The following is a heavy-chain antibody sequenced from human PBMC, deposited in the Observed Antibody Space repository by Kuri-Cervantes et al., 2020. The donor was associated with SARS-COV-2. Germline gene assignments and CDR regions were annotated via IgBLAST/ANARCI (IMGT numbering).Heavy chain of an antibody. CDR2: ISSNGSTI. CDR3: ARDRRDIVVVPAAMGDWFDP. Sequence: GESLKISCAASGFTFSSYEMNWVRQAPGKGLEWVSYISSNGSTIYYADSVKGRFTISRDNAKNSLYLQMNSLRAEDTAVYYCARDRRDIVVVPAAMGDWFDPWGQGTLVTVSS. CDR1: GFTFSSYE. D-gene: IGHD2-2*01. V-gene: IGHV3-48*03. J-gene: IGHJ5*02.